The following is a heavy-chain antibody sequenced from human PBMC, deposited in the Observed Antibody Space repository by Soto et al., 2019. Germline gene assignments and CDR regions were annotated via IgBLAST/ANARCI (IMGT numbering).Heavy chain of an antibody. CDR3: ARGVGVVVISYFDN. J-gene: IGHJ4*02. V-gene: IGHV4-30-4*01. CDR1: GGSIRSGDYY. CDR2: IYYSGST. Sequence: QVQLQESGPGLVKPSQTLSLTCTVSGGSIRSGDYYWSWIRQIRQPPGKGLEWIGYIYYSGSTYYNPSLKSRITRSLDTSKNQFSLKLSSVTAADTAVYYCARGVGVVVISYFDNWGQGTLVTVSS. D-gene: IGHD3-22*01.